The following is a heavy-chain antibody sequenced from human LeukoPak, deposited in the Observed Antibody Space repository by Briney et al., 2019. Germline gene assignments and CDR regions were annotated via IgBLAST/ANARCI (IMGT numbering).Heavy chain of an antibody. CDR2: INPSGGST. CDR1: GGTFSSYA. V-gene: IGHV1-46*01. CDR3: ARDGYSDLFDY. Sequence: ASVKVSCKASGGTFSSYAISWVRQAPGQGLEWMGIINPSGGSTSYAQKFQGRVTMTRDTSTSTVYMELSSLRSEDTAVYCCARDGYSDLFDYWGQGTLVTVSS. J-gene: IGHJ4*02. D-gene: IGHD4-17*01.